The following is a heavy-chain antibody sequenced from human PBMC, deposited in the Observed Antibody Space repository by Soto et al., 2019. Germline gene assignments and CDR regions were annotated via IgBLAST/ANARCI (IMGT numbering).Heavy chain of an antibody. D-gene: IGHD6-19*01. CDR2: IYSDGSIT. CDR3: ARDREQWLNYFDY. CDR1: GFTFSSYW. Sequence: EVQLVESGGGLVQPGGSLRVSCAASGFTFSSYWMHWVRQAPGKGLVWVSRIYSDGSITTYADSVKGRFTISRDNAKNTLYLQMDSLRADDTAAYYCARDREQWLNYFDYWGQGTLVTVSS. V-gene: IGHV3-74*03. J-gene: IGHJ4*02.